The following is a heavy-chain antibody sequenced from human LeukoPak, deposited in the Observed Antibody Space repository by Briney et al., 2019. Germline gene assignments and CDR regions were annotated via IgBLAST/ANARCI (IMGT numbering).Heavy chain of an antibody. Sequence: PGGSLRLSCAASGFTFSSYGIHWVRQAPGKGLEWVAVIWYDRSNKYYAESVRGRFTISRDNSKNTLYLQMNSLRAEDTAVYYCANNFDYWGQGTLVTVSS. J-gene: IGHJ4*02. V-gene: IGHV3-33*06. CDR3: ANNFDY. CDR2: IWYDRSNK. CDR1: GFTFSSYG.